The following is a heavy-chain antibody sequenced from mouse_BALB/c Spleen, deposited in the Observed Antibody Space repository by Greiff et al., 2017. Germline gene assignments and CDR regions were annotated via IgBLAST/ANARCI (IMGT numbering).Heavy chain of an antibody. CDR3: AGGGGSTVRSYAMDY. Sequence: EVKLVESGGGLVKPGGSLKLSCAASGFTFSSYAMSWVRQTPEKRLEWVASISSGGSTYYPDSVKGRFTISRDNARNILYLQMSSLRSEDTAMYYCAGGGGSTVRSYAMDYWGQGTSVTVSS. CDR2: ISSGGST. D-gene: IGHD1-1*01. V-gene: IGHV5-6-5*01. CDR1: GFTFSSYA. J-gene: IGHJ4*01.